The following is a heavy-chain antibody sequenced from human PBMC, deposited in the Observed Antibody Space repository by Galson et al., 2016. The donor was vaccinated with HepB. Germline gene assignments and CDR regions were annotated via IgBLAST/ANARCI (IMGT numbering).Heavy chain of an antibody. J-gene: IGHJ2*01. Sequence: SLRLSCAASGFTFSSSEMNWLRQAPGKGLDWVSTISGSGDETNYADSVKGRFTFSRDNSKNTLYLQMTSLRAEDTAVYYCASGIAVTTSNSFWYFDLWGRGTLVTVSS. CDR1: GFTFSSSE. V-gene: IGHV3-23*01. CDR2: ISGSGDET. D-gene: IGHD3-10*01. CDR3: ASGIAVTTSNSFWYFDL.